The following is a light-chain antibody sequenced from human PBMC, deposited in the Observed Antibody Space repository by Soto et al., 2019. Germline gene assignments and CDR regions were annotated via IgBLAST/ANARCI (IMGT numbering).Light chain of an antibody. CDR1: PSVSISY. CDR2: XXX. CDR3: HQYATSPYT. Sequence: ERVITQAPGTLSLSPGERATLSCRASPSVSISYLCFYRHRPGQXPSXLXXXXXXRATGIPDRFSGSGSGTDFTLTISRLEPEDFAVYFCHQYATSPYTFGQGTRLEIK. V-gene: IGKV3-20*01. J-gene: IGKJ5*01.